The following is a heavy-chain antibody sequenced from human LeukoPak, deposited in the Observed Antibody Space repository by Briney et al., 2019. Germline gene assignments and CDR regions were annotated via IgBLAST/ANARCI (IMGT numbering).Heavy chain of an antibody. V-gene: IGHV4-34*01. Sequence: SETLSLTCAVYGGSFSGYYWSWIRQPPGKGLEWIGEINHSGSTNYNPSLKSRVTISVDTSKNQFSLKLSSVTAADTAVYYCARKYCSSTSCFFDYGGQGTLVTVSS. CDR2: INHSGST. J-gene: IGHJ4*02. CDR3: ARKYCSSTSCFFDY. D-gene: IGHD2-2*01. CDR1: GGSFSGYY.